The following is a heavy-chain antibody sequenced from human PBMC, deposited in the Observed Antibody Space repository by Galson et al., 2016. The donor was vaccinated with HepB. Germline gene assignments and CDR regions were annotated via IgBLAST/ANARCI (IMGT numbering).Heavy chain of an antibody. CDR2: INGGTGNT. CDR1: GYTSPNAA. CDR3: ATFGHMGYYHHGVDV. Sequence: SVKVSCKASGYTSPNAAVHWVRQAPGQTPEWMGWINGGTGNTKYSEKFRDRVSITRVTSASEVYMDLLGLTSDDTAVYYCATFGHMGYYHHGVDVWGQGTWVTVTS. D-gene: IGHD3-10*01. J-gene: IGHJ6*02. V-gene: IGHV1-3*01.